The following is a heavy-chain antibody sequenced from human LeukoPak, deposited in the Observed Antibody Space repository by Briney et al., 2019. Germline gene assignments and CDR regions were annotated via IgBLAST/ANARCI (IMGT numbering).Heavy chain of an antibody. Sequence: PGGSLRLSCAASGFTFSSYGMHWVRQAPGKGLEWIGEIYHSGSTNYNPSLKSRLTISVDKSKNQFSLKLFSVTAADTAVYFCARSYWTGYHHLDFWGQGTLVTVSS. D-gene: IGHD3/OR15-3a*01. J-gene: IGHJ4*02. CDR3: ARSYWTGYHHLDF. V-gene: IGHV4-4*01. CDR2: IYHSGST. CDR1: GFTFSSYG.